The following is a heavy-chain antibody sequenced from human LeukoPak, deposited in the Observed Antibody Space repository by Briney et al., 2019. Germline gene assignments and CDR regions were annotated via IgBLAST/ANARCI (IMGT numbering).Heavy chain of an antibody. V-gene: IGHV4-4*07. Sequence: SETLSLTCTVSGGSISSYYWSWIRQPAGKGLEWIGRIYNSGSTSYNPSLKSRVTMSVDTSNNQFSLKLNSVTAADTAVYYCARLEVGVPAATSRFFDYWGQGTLVTVSS. D-gene: IGHD2-2*01. CDR1: GGSISSYY. CDR3: ARLEVGVPAATSRFFDY. CDR2: IYNSGST. J-gene: IGHJ4*02.